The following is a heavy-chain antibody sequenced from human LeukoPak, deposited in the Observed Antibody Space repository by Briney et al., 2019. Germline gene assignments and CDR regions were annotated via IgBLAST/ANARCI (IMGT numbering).Heavy chain of an antibody. CDR1: GFTFSTYS. Sequence: GGSLRLSCAASGFTFSTYSMNWVRQAPGKGLEWVSRIASDGSSTTYADSVKGRFSISRDNAKNTLYLQMNSLRVEDTAVYYCARGRPHGNDYWGQGTLVTVSS. V-gene: IGHV3-74*01. CDR3: ARGRPHGNDY. J-gene: IGHJ4*02. CDR2: IASDGSST. D-gene: IGHD4-23*01.